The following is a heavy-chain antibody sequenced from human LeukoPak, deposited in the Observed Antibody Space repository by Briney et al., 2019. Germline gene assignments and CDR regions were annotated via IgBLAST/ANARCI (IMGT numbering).Heavy chain of an antibody. D-gene: IGHD5-12*01. Sequence: GGSLRLSCAASGFTFTTYGMHWVRQAPGKGLVWVSRIMSDGRSAYADSVKGRFTISRDTAKNTLYLQMNSLRAEDTAVYYCAKGSGYDDYWGQGTLVTVSS. CDR2: IMSDGRSA. J-gene: IGHJ4*02. CDR1: GFTFTTYG. V-gene: IGHV3-74*01. CDR3: AKGSGYDDY.